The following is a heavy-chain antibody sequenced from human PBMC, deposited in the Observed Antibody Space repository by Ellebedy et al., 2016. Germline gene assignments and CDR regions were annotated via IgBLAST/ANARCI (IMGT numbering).Heavy chain of an antibody. V-gene: IGHV3-74*01. Sequence: GESLKISCAASGFTFRSYWMHWVRQAPGKGLVWVSRIYTDGSGTGYADSVKGRFTVSRDNAKNTLYLQMNSLRVEDTAVYYCTSLTDSVGESAFDIWGQGTMVTVSS. D-gene: IGHD1-26*01. CDR1: GFTFRSYW. CDR2: IYTDGSGT. J-gene: IGHJ3*02. CDR3: TSLTDSVGESAFDI.